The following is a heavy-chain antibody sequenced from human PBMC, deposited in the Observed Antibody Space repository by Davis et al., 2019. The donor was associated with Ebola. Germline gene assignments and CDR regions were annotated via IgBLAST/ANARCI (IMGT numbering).Heavy chain of an antibody. CDR3: AREVYNGRHFDY. Sequence: ASVKVSCKASGYTFTDYFIHWVRQAPGQGLEWMGRVNSKSAATNYAQRFQGRVTMTRDTSISTTYMDLSRLRSDDTAVYYCAREVYNGRHFDYWGQGSLVTVSS. CDR1: GYTFTDYF. D-gene: IGHD2-8*01. CDR2: VNSKSAAT. V-gene: IGHV1-2*06. J-gene: IGHJ4*02.